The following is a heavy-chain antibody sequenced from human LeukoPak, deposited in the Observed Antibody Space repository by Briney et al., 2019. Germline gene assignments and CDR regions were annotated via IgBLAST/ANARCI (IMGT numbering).Heavy chain of an antibody. CDR2: IHSSGGS. CDR3: ARLGSYHDF. V-gene: IGHV4-4*09. CDR1: GASISNYY. J-gene: IGHJ4*02. D-gene: IGHD1-26*01. Sequence: KPSETLPLTCTVSGASISNYYWGWIRQTPEKGLEWMGHIHSSGGSNYYPSLKSRLTLSIDTSRNQLSLKLPSVTAADTAVYFCARLGSYHDFWGQGALVTVSS.